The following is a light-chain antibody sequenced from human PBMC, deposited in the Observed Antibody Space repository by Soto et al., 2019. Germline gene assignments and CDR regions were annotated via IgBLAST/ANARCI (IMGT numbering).Light chain of an antibody. CDR2: GAS. V-gene: IGKV3-11*01. Sequence: EIVLTQSPDTLSLSPGEGATLSCRASQSVGTYLVWYQQKPGQAPRLLIYGASNRATGIPARFSGSGSGTDFTLTISSLEPEDFAVYYCQQRSNGFGQGTKLEIK. CDR3: QQRSNG. CDR1: QSVGTY. J-gene: IGKJ2*01.